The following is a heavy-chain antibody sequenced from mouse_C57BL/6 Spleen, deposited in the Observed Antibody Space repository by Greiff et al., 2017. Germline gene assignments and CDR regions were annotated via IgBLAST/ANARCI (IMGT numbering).Heavy chain of an antibody. V-gene: IGHV1-18*01. D-gene: IGHD2-4*01. CDR3: ARGDVRHDYGAGVYFYY. Sequence: EVQLQQSGPELVKPGASVKIPCKASGYTFTDYNMDWVKQSHGKSLEWIGDINPNNGGTIYNQKFKGKATLTVDKSSSTAYMELRSLTSEDTAVYKCARGDVRHDYGAGVYFYYGGQGTTLTVSS. J-gene: IGHJ2*01. CDR1: GYTFTDYN. CDR2: INPNNGGT.